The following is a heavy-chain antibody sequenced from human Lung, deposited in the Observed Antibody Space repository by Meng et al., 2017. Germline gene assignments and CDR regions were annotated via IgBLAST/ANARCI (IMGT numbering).Heavy chain of an antibody. CDR3: ASFRD. CDR1: GGSISSYY. J-gene: IGHJ4*02. V-gene: IGHV4-59*01. CDR2: IYYSGST. Sequence: QVQLRESGPGLGTPSETLSLTCTVSGGSISSYYWSWIRQPPGKGLEWIGYIYYSGSTNYNPSLKSRVTISVDTSKNQFSLKLSSVTAADTAVYYCASFRDWGQGTLVTVSS.